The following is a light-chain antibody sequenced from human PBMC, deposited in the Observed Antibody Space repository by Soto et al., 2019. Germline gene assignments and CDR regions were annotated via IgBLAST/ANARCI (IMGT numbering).Light chain of an antibody. V-gene: IGKV1-12*01. CDR1: QGISSL. J-gene: IGKJ1*01. CDR3: QQANSFPWT. Sequence: DIQGTQSPSSVSSSVGDRVTITCLSSQGISSLLAWYQQKPGKAPKLLIYAASSLQSGVPSRFSGSGSGTDFTLTISSLQPEDFATYYCQQANSFPWTFGQGTKVDIK. CDR2: AAS.